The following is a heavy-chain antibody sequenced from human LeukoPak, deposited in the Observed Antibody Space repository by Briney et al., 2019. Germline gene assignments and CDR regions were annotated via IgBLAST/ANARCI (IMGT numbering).Heavy chain of an antibody. Sequence: GSPRPLLEAFRFNLSNLLISWGRQTPGKRVEWVANVKQDGSEKYYVASVKGRFTISRDNAKNSVYLEMNSLRAEDTAVYYCAKGGSAYFDFGGQGTLVTVSS. J-gene: IGHJ4*02. CDR1: RFNLSNLL. CDR2: VKQDGSEK. D-gene: IGHD5-12*01. CDR3: AKGGSAYFDF. V-gene: IGHV3-7*05.